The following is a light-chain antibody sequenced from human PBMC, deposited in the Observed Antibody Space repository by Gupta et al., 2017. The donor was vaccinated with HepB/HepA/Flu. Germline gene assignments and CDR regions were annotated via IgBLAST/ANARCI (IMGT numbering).Light chain of an antibody. V-gene: IGLV2-14*03. CDR3: SSYTTSSTLDV. CDR2: DVN. CDR1: SSDVGGYNY. J-gene: IGLJ1*01. Sequence: QSALTHPATVSGSPGQSITISCTGTSSDVGGYNYVSWYQQHPGKAPKLLIYDVNYRPSGVSSRFSGSKSGNTASLTISGLQAEDEADYYCSSYTTSSTLDVFGTGTKVTVL.